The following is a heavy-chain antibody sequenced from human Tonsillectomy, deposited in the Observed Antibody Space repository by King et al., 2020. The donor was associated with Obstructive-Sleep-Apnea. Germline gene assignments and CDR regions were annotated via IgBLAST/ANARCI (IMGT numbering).Heavy chain of an antibody. CDR3: ARGGWYKDRGDAFDI. Sequence: QLVQSGAEVKKPGASVKVSCKASGYTFTGYYMHWVRQAPGQGLEWMGWINPNSGGTNYAKKFQGWVTMTRDTSISTAYMELSRLRSDDTAVYYCARGGWYKDRGDAFDIWGQGTMVTVSS. V-gene: IGHV1-2*04. D-gene: IGHD6-19*01. CDR1: GYTFTGYY. CDR2: INPNSGGT. J-gene: IGHJ3*02.